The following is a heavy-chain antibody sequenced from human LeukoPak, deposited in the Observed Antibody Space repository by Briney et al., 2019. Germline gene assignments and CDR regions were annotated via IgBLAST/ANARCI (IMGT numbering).Heavy chain of an antibody. V-gene: IGHV4-34*01. CDR3: ARAEINTADFDY. Sequence: KPSETLSLTCAVYGGSFSGYYWSWIRQPPGKGLGWIGEINHSGSTNYNPSLKSRVTISVDTSKNQFSLKLSSVTAADTAVYYCARAEINTADFDYWGQGTLVTVSS. D-gene: IGHD5-18*01. CDR2: INHSGST. CDR1: GGSFSGYY. J-gene: IGHJ4*02.